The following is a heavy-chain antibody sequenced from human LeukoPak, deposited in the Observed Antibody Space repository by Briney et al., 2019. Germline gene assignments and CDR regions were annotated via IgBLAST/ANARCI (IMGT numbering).Heavy chain of an antibody. CDR2: IYYSGST. D-gene: IGHD3-3*01. J-gene: IGHJ6*02. Sequence: NSSQTLSLTCTVSGGSISSGGYYWSWIRQHPGKGLEWIGYIYYSGSTYYNPSLKSRATISVDTSKNQFSLKLSSVTAADTAVYYCARGGRITIFGVVPGPYYYGMDVWGQGTTVTVSS. CDR3: ARGGRITIFGVVPGPYYYGMDV. CDR1: GGSISSGGYY. V-gene: IGHV4-31*03.